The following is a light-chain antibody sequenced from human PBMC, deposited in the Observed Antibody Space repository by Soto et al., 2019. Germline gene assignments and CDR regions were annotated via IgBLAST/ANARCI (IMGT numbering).Light chain of an antibody. V-gene: IGKV1-17*01. Sequence: IQVTQSPSSLSASVGDRVTITCRASQGIRNDLSWYQQKPGKAPKLLIYAASTLQSGVPSRFSGSGSGPDFTLTISSLQPEDSATYFCQQLNSYPQTFGQGTRLEIK. CDR2: AAS. CDR3: QQLNSYPQT. CDR1: QGIRND. J-gene: IGKJ5*01.